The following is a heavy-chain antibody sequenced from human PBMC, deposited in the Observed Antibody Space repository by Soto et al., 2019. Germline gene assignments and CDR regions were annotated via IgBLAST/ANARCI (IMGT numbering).Heavy chain of an antibody. D-gene: IGHD6-13*01. CDR1: GYTFTSYG. Sequence: ASVKVSCKASGYTFTSYGISWVRQAPGQGLEWMGWISAYNGNTNYAQKHQGRVTMTTDTSTSTAYMELRSLRSDDTAVYYCARSLSSIAAAEAFDIWGQGTMVTVSS. CDR2: ISAYNGNT. CDR3: ARSLSSIAAAEAFDI. J-gene: IGHJ3*02. V-gene: IGHV1-18*04.